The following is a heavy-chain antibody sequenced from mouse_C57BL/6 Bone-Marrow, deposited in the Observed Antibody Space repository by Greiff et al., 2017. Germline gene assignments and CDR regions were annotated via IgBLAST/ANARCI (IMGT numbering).Heavy chain of an antibody. V-gene: IGHV1-50*01. CDR3: ARHDDDGDYYAMDY. Sequence: QVQLQQPGAELVKPGASVKLSCKASGYTFTSYWLQWVKQRPGKGLEWIGEIDPSASYTNYNPKFKGKATLTVDTSSSTAYMQLSSLTSEDSAVYYCARHDDDGDYYAMDYWGQGTSVTVSS. D-gene: IGHD2-4*01. CDR1: GYTFTSYW. J-gene: IGHJ4*01. CDR2: IDPSASYT.